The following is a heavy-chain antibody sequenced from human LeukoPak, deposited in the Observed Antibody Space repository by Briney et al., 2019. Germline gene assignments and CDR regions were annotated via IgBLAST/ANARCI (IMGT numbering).Heavy chain of an antibody. D-gene: IGHD6-19*01. CDR2: INWKGDTT. J-gene: IGHJ4*02. CDR3: ARDVLSRLDHYSGWYGFDY. CDR1: GFTFDDSG. Sequence: GGSLRLSCAASGFTFDDSGMSWVRQAPGKGLEWVSGINWKGDTTAYTDSVKGRFTISRDNAKNPLYLQMTSLRAEDTALYYCARDVLSRLDHYSGWYGFDYWGQGTLVTVSS. V-gene: IGHV3-20*04.